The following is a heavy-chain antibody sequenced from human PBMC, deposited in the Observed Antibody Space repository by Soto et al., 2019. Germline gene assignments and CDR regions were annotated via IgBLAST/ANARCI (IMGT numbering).Heavy chain of an antibody. V-gene: IGHV1-3*05. CDR1: GYTFTYYT. J-gene: IGHJ4*02. CDR3: TRDYYDSSGYYPKFDY. CDR2: INAGDGNT. Sequence: QVQLVQSGAEEKKPGASVTVSCKASGYTFTYYTVHWVRQAPGQRLEWMGWINAGDGNTKYSPTFQGRVTITKDTSASTVYMELSSLRSEDTAVYFCTRDYYDSSGYYPKFDYWGQGTLVTVSS. D-gene: IGHD3-22*01.